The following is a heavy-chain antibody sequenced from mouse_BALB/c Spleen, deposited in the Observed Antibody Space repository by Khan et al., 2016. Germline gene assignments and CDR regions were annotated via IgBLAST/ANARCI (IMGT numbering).Heavy chain of an antibody. J-gene: IGHJ2*01. CDR2: IDPANGNT. CDR3: ARSRLRSYYFDD. Sequence: VQLQQSGAELVKPGASVKLSCTASGFNIKDTYMHWVKQRPEQGLEWIGRIDPANGNTKYDPKFPGKATITADTSSNTASLQLSSLTSEDTAVYYCARSRLRSYYFDDWGQGTTLTVSS. D-gene: IGHD1-1*01. V-gene: IGHV14-3*02. CDR1: GFNIKDTY.